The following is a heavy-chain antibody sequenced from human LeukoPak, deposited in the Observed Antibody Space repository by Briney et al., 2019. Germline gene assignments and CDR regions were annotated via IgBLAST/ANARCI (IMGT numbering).Heavy chain of an antibody. CDR2: IKQDGSEK. CDR3: ARAYGDGGY. Sequence: GGSLRLSCAASGFMFSSNWMSWVRQAPGKGLEWVANIKQDGSEKYYVDSVKGRFTISRDNVKNSLYLQMNSLRAEDTAVYYCARAYGDGGYWGQGTLVTVSS. D-gene: IGHD4-17*01. CDR1: GFMFSSNW. V-gene: IGHV3-7*01. J-gene: IGHJ4*02.